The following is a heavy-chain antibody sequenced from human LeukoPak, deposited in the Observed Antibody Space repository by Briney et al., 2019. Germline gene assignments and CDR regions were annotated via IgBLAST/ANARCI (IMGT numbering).Heavy chain of an antibody. V-gene: IGHV4-59*08. CDR2: IYESGST. J-gene: IGHJ4*02. CDR3: ARRVIRGATNFFDH. CDR1: GGSLSNYY. Sequence: SETLSLTCIVSGGSLSNYYWSWIRKPPGKGLEWFGDIYESGSTKYNPSLKSRVTTSIDTSKKQFSLQLSSVTAADTAIYYCARRVIRGATNFFDHWGQGTLVTVSS. D-gene: IGHD1-26*01.